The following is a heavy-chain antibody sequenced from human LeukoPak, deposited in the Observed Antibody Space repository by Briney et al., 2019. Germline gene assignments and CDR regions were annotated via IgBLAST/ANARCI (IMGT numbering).Heavy chain of an antibody. CDR3: AERSHGDHYYGMDV. V-gene: IGHV3-23*01. Sequence: PGGSLRLSCAASGFTLSSYALSWVRQAPGKGLEWVSSISNSGSYTFYADSVKGRFTISRGEPKNTLYLQMNSLRVEDTATYLCAERSHGDHYYGMDVWGQGTTVTVSS. D-gene: IGHD4-17*01. CDR1: GFTLSSYA. CDR2: ISNSGSYT. J-gene: IGHJ6*02.